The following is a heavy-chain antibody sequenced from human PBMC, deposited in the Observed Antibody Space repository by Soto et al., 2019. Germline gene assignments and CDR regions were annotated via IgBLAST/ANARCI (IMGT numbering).Heavy chain of an antibody. J-gene: IGHJ6*02. CDR3: AREGDVVTTVTATYYYGMDV. Sequence: EVQLLESGGDLIQPGGSLRLSCVASGFSFSGYWMSWVRQAPGKGLEWVANIKQDESEKHYVDSVKGRFTISRDNAKNSMYLQMNSLRAEDTAVYYCAREGDVVTTVTATYYYGMDVWGQGTTVTVSS. CDR1: GFSFSGYW. V-gene: IGHV3-7*01. D-gene: IGHD4-17*01. CDR2: IKQDESEK.